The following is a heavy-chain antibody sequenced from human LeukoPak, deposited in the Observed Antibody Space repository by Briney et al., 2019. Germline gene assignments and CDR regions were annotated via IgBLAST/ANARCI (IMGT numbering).Heavy chain of an antibody. D-gene: IGHD5-12*01. CDR2: IKGDGSET. V-gene: IGHV3-7*01. CDR3: VRQLASISDY. CDR1: GFTLSRYW. Sequence: PGGSLRLSCAASGFTLSRYWMSWLRQAPGKGPEWVAHIKGDGSETYYVDSVKGRFTISRDNAKNSLYLQMNSLRTEDTAVYYCVRQLASISDYWGQGTLVTVSS. J-gene: IGHJ4*02.